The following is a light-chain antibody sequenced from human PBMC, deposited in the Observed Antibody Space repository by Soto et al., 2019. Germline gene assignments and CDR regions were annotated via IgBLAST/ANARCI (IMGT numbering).Light chain of an antibody. CDR3: QQYNNWPYT. CDR2: LAS. Sequence: IVMTQSPATLSVSPGERATLSCRASQSVSSDLAWYRQKPGQAPRLLIYLASTRATDIPARFSGSVSGTEFTLTISSLQSEDFAVYYCQQYNNWPYTFGQGTKLEIK. J-gene: IGKJ2*01. V-gene: IGKV3-15*01. CDR1: QSVSSD.